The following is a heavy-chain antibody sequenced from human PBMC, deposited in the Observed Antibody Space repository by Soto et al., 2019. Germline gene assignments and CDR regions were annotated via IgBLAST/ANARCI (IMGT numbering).Heavy chain of an antibody. D-gene: IGHD3-9*01. Sequence: GGSLRLSCAASGFTFSNYAMNWVRQAPGKGPEWVAVISKDGSNKYYKDSVKGRFTISRDNSKNTLHLQMDSLRGEDTAVYHCAKETGPHGGFDHWGQGTLVTVSS. V-gene: IGHV3-30*18. CDR3: AKETGPHGGFDH. CDR2: ISKDGSNK. J-gene: IGHJ4*02. CDR1: GFTFSNYA.